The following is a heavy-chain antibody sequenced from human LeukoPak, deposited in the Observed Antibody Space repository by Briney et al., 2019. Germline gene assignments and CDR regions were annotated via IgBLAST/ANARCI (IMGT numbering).Heavy chain of an antibody. D-gene: IGHD6-6*01. J-gene: IGHJ4*02. Sequence: SVKVSCKASGGTFSSYAISWVRQAPGQGLEWMGGIIPIFGTANYAQKFQGRVTITADESTSAAYMELSSLRSEDTAVYYCARAGYRYSSSFYWDYWGQGTLVTVSS. V-gene: IGHV1-69*01. CDR2: IIPIFGTA. CDR3: ARAGYRYSSSFYWDY. CDR1: GGTFSSYA.